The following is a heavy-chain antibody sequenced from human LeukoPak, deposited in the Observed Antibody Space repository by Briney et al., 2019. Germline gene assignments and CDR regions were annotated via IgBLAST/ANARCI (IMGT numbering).Heavy chain of an antibody. CDR1: GYTFTSYA. V-gene: IGHV7-4-1*02. D-gene: IGHD3-3*01. Sequence: ASVRVSCKASGYTFTSYAMNWVRQAPGQGLEWMGWINTNTGSPTYAQGFTGRFVFSLDTSVSTAYMQISSLKAEDTAVYYCAREGPLSGDAFDIWGQGTMVTVSS. CDR3: AREGPLSGDAFDI. J-gene: IGHJ3*02. CDR2: INTNTGSP.